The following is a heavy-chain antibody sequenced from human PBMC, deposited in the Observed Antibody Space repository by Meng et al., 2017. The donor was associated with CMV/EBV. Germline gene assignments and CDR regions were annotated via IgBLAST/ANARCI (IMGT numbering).Heavy chain of an antibody. CDR3: VLDSSGWYSM. J-gene: IGHJ4*02. Sequence: ASVKVSCKASGYTFTGYYMHWVRQAPGQGLEWMGWINPNSGGTNYAQKFQGRVTITTDESTSTAYMELSSLRSEDTAVYYCVLDSSGWYSMWGQGTLVTVSS. CDR1: GYTFTGYY. V-gene: IGHV1-2*02. D-gene: IGHD6-19*01. CDR2: INPNSGGT.